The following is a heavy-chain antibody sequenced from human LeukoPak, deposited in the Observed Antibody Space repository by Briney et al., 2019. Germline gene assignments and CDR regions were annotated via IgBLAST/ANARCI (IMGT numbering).Heavy chain of an antibody. CDR2: ISSSNTI. V-gene: IGHV3-48*01. D-gene: IGHD5-18*01. J-gene: IGHJ1*01. CDR3: ARDGWNSYGAEYFQH. Sequence: GGSLRLSCAASGFTFSSYSMKWLRQAPGKGLEWVSYISSSNTIYYADPVKGRFTISRDNAKNSLYLQMSSLRAEDTAVYYCARDGWNSYGAEYFQHWGQGTLVTVSS. CDR1: GFTFSSYS.